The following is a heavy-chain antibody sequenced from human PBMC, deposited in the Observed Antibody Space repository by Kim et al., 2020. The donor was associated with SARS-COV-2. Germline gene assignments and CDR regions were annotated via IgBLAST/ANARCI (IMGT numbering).Heavy chain of an antibody. D-gene: IGHD6-13*01. CDR3: ARARGGYSSSWYYFDY. J-gene: IGHJ4*02. V-gene: IGHV3-53*01. Sequence: VKGRFTITRDNSKNTLYLQMNSRRAEDTAVYYCARARGGYSSSWYYFDYWGQGTLVTVSS.